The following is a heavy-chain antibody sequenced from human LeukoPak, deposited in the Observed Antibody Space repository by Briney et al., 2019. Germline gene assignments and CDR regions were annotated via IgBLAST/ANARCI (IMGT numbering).Heavy chain of an antibody. CDR3: ARQTGSGLFILP. Sequence: PSETLSLTCTVSGGSISSSSYYWGWIRQPPWKGLEWIGSIYYSGSTYYNPSLKSRVTISVDTSKNQFSLKLSSVTAADTAVYYCARQTGSGLFILPGGQGALVTVSS. CDR1: GGSISSSSYY. CDR2: IYYSGST. V-gene: IGHV4-39*01. D-gene: IGHD3/OR15-3a*01. J-gene: IGHJ4*02.